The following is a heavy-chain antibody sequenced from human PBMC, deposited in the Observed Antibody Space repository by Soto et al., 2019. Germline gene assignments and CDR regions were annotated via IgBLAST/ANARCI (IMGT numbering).Heavy chain of an antibody. CDR2: INHSGST. CDR1: GVSFSGYY. Sequence: SETLSLTCAVYGVSFSGYYWSWIRQPPGKGLEWIGEINHSGSTNYNPSLKSRVTISVDTSKNQFSLKLSSVTAADTAVYYCAREGGGQWLDLFYYYYGMDVWGQGTTVTVSS. J-gene: IGHJ6*02. V-gene: IGHV4-34*01. CDR3: AREGGGQWLDLFYYYYGMDV. D-gene: IGHD6-19*01.